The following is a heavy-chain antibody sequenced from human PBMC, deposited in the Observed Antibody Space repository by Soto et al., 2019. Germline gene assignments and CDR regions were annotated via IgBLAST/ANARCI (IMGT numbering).Heavy chain of an antibody. Sequence: QLQLQESGPGLVKPSETLSLTCTVSGGSISSSSYYWGWIRQPPGKGLEWIGSIYYSGSTYYNPSLKSRVTISVDTSKNQCTLKLSSVTAADMAVYYCARQRWSSGWTGDYWGQGTLVTVSS. D-gene: IGHD6-19*01. V-gene: IGHV4-39*01. CDR3: ARQRWSSGWTGDY. CDR2: IYYSGST. CDR1: GGSISSSSYY. J-gene: IGHJ4*02.